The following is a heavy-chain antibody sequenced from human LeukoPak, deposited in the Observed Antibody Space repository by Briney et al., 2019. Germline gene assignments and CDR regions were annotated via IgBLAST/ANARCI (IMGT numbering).Heavy chain of an antibody. J-gene: IGHJ2*01. CDR2: IYYSGST. CDR3: ARAQTGAAPVSEETWYFDL. V-gene: IGHV4-31*03. CDR1: GGSISSGGYY. D-gene: IGHD1-14*01. Sequence: PSETLSLTCTVSGGSISSGGYYWSWIRQHPGKGLEWIGYIYYSGSTYYNPSLKSRVTISVDTPKNQFSLKLSSVTAADTAVYYCARAQTGAAPVSEETWYFDLWGRGTLVTVSS.